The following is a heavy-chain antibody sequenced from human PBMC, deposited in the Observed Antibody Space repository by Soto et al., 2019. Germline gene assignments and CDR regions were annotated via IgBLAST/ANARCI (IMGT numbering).Heavy chain of an antibody. CDR3: AKELRFLEWLWDDAFDI. CDR1: GFTFSSYA. D-gene: IGHD3-3*01. CDR2: ISGSGGST. J-gene: IGHJ3*02. V-gene: IGHV3-23*01. Sequence: PGGSLRLSCAASGFTFSSYAMSWVRQAPGKGLEWVSAISGSGGSTYYADSVKGRFTISRDNSKNTLYLQMNSLRAEDTAVYYCAKELRFLEWLWDDAFDIWGQGTMVTVSS.